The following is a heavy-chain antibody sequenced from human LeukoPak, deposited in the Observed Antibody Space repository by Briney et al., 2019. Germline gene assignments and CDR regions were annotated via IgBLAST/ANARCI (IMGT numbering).Heavy chain of an antibody. V-gene: IGHV4-59*01. CDR3: ARETYSSGWPGRFDP. CDR1: GGSISSYY. CDR2: IYYSGST. J-gene: IGHJ5*02. Sequence: PSETLSLTCTVSGGSISSYYWSWLRQPPGKGLEWIGYIYYSGSTNYNPSLKSRVTISVDTSKNQFSLKLSSVTAADTAVYYCARETYSSGWPGRFDPWGQGTLVTVSS. D-gene: IGHD6-19*01.